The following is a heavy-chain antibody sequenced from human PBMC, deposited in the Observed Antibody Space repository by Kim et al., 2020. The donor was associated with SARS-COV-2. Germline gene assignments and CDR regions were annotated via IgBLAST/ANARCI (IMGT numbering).Heavy chain of an antibody. D-gene: IGHD6-13*01. J-gene: IGHJ4*02. V-gene: IGHV3-21*01. CDR2: ISSSSSYI. Sequence: GGSLRLSCAASGFTFSSYSMNWVREAPGKGLEWVSSISSSSSYIYYADSVKGRFTISRDNAKNSLYLQMNSLRAEDTAVYYCARVGIAAAGDYWGQGTLVTVSS. CDR1: GFTFSSYS. CDR3: ARVGIAAAGDY.